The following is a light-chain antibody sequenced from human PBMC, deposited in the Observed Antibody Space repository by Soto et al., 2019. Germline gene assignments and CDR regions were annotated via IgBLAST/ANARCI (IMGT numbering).Light chain of an antibody. CDR1: QRVSSSY. CDR2: GAS. V-gene: IGKV3-20*01. Sequence: EIVLTQSPGTLSLSPGQRATLSCRARQRVSSSYLAWYQQKPGQAPRLLIYGASSRATGIPDRFNDSRSGTDFTLTSSRLEPEDFAVYYCRQYDRSPLTFGGGTKLEIK. CDR3: RQYDRSPLT. J-gene: IGKJ4*02.